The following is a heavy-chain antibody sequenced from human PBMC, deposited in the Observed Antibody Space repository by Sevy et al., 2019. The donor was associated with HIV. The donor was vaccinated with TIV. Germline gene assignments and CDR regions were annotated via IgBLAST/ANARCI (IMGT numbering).Heavy chain of an antibody. Sequence: GGSLRLSCAASGFTFRRYSMNWVRQAPGKGVEWVSSISSSSSYIYYTDSVKGRFTISRDNAKNSLYLQMNSLRAEDTAVYYCVRDGGCSSTSCLLYFDYWGQGTLVTVSS. J-gene: IGHJ4*02. CDR2: ISSSSSYI. CDR1: GFTFRRYS. CDR3: VRDGGCSSTSCLLYFDY. V-gene: IGHV3-21*01. D-gene: IGHD2-2*01.